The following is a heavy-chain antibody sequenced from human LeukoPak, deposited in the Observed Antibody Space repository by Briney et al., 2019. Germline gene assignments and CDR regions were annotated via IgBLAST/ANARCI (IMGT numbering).Heavy chain of an antibody. D-gene: IGHD6-19*01. CDR3: ARLSRRANIAVAAYYFDY. CDR1: GYSFTSYW. Sequence: GESLKISCKGSGYSFTSYWIGWVRQMPGKGLEWMGIIYPGDSDTRYSPSFQGQVTISADKSISTAYLQWSSLKASDTAMYYCARLSRRANIAVAAYYFDYWGQGTLVTVSS. J-gene: IGHJ4*02. CDR2: IYPGDSDT. V-gene: IGHV5-51*01.